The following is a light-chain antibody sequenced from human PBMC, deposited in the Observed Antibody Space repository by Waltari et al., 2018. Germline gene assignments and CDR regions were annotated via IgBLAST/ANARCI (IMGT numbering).Light chain of an antibody. CDR2: EVI. CDR1: SSDVGSYNR. V-gene: IGLV2-18*01. CDR3: SLYTSSSTLV. Sequence: QSALTQPPSVSGSPGQSVTISCTGTSSDVGSYNRVSWYQQPPGTAPKLRIYEVINRPSGVPDRFSGSKSGNTASLTISGLQAEDEADYYCSLYTSSSTLVFGGGTKLTVL. J-gene: IGLJ3*02.